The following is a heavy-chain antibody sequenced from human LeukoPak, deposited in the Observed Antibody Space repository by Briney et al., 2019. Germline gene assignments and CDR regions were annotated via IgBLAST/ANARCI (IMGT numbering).Heavy chain of an antibody. V-gene: IGHV1-18*01. Sequence: RASVKVSCKASGYTFTSYGISWVRQAPGQGLEWMGWISAYNGNTNYAQKLQGRVTMTTDTSTSTAYMELRSLRSDDTAVYYCARAPRYYDFWSGYARGYNWFDPWGQGTLVAVSS. CDR2: ISAYNGNT. J-gene: IGHJ5*02. CDR3: ARAPRYYDFWSGYARGYNWFDP. D-gene: IGHD3-3*01. CDR1: GYTFTSYG.